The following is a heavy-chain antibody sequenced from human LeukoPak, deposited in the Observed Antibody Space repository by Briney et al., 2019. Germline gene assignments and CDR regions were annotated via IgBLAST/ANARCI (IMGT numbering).Heavy chain of an antibody. J-gene: IGHJ4*02. Sequence: VASVTVSCKASGYTFTGYYMHWVRQAPGQGLEWMGWINPNSGGTNYAQKFQGRVTMTRDTSVSTAYMELSRLRSDDTAVYYCASEVVVPAAIGYWGQGTLVTVSS. D-gene: IGHD2-2*01. CDR3: ASEVVVPAAIGY. V-gene: IGHV1-2*02. CDR1: GYTFTGYY. CDR2: INPNSGGT.